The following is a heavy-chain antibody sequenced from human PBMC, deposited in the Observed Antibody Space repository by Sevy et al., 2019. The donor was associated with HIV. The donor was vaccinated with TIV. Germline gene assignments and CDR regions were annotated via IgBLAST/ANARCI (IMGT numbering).Heavy chain of an antibody. D-gene: IGHD1-26*01. V-gene: IGHV3-7*01. CDR3: AASGGVT. Sequence: GGSLRLSCAASGFGLSSYWMGWVRQAPGKGLDWVANMNEDGSVKFHVDYVKGRFTISRDNAKNSLYLEMNTLRAEDTAVYFCAASGGVTWGQGTLVTASS. J-gene: IGHJ5*02. CDR2: MNEDGSVK. CDR1: GFGLSSYW.